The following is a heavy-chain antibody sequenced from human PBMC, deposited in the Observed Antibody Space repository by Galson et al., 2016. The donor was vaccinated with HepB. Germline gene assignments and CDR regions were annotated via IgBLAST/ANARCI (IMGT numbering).Heavy chain of an antibody. CDR1: GFTFSNYW. J-gene: IGHJ4*02. CDR2: IDSDGSVT. V-gene: IGHV3-74*01. D-gene: IGHD1-1*01. Sequence: SLRLSCAASGFTFSNYWMQWVRQAPGKGLMWVSRIDSDGSVTTYADSVKGRFTISRDNANNVLYLQMNNLRADDTAVYFWARQGYLLPYDYWGQGTLVTVSS. CDR3: ARQGYLLPYDY.